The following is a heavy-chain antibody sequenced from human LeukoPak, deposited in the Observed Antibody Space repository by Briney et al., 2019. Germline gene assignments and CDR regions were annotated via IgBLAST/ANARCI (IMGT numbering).Heavy chain of an antibody. CDR1: GFTFGDHT. V-gene: IGHV3-49*04. CDR3: SRGSTYLNYFHF. Sequence: GGSLRLSCAASGFTFGDHTLNWVRQAPGKGLEWVGFVRTNSYGGTTDYAASVKGRFTISRDESKSIAYPHMNSLKTDDTAVYYCSRGSTYLNYFHFWGLGTLVTVSS. CDR2: VRTNSYGGTT. J-gene: IGHJ4*02. D-gene: IGHD1-26*01.